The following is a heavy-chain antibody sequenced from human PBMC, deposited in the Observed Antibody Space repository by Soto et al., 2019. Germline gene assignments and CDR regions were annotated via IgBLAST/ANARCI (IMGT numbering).Heavy chain of an antibody. Sequence: GASVKVSCKASGYTFTIYGISWVRQAPGQGLEWMGWISAYNGNTNYAQKLQGRVTMTTDTSTSTAYMELRSLRSDDTAVYYCARDAVSIVIAAAGDFDYWGQGTLVTVSS. CDR2: ISAYNGNT. J-gene: IGHJ4*02. D-gene: IGHD6-13*01. V-gene: IGHV1-18*01. CDR1: GYTFTIYG. CDR3: ARDAVSIVIAAAGDFDY.